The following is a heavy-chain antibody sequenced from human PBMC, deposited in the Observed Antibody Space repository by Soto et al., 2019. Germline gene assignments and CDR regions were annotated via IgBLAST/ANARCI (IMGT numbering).Heavy chain of an antibody. CDR3: ARDVGWGVRITMIVEALGSFDI. D-gene: IGHD3-22*01. V-gene: IGHV1-69*01. Sequence: QVQLVQSGAEVQKPGSSVKVSCKASGGTFSSYAISWVRQAPGQGLEWMGGIIPIFGTANYAQKFQGRVTIAADESTGTAYMELSSLRSEDTAVYYFARDVGWGVRITMIVEALGSFDIWGQGTMVTVFS. CDR1: GGTFSSYA. CDR2: IIPIFGTA. J-gene: IGHJ3*02.